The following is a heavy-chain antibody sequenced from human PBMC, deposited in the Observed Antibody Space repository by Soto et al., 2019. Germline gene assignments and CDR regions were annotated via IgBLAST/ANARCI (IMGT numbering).Heavy chain of an antibody. CDR1: GYSFTSYW. CDR3: ARHENYEYTYYDFWSGYYSTLFPHYYYYGMDV. Sequence: GESLKISCKGSGYSFTSYWIGWVRQMPGKGLEWMGIIYPGDSDTRYSPSFQGQVTISADKSISTAYLQWSSLKASDTAMYYCARHENYEYTYYDFWSGYYSTLFPHYYYYGMDVWGQGTTVTVSS. J-gene: IGHJ6*02. V-gene: IGHV5-51*01. D-gene: IGHD3-3*01. CDR2: IYPGDSDT.